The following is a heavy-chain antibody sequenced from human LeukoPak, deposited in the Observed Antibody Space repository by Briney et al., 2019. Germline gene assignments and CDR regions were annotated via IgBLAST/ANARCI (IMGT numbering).Heavy chain of an antibody. J-gene: IGHJ4*02. V-gene: IGHV4-59*07. CDR2: IYYSGST. CDR1: GGSISSYY. CDR3: ARTSSSARIIYFDY. D-gene: IGHD6-6*01. Sequence: PSDTLSLTCTVSGGSISSYYWSWIRQPPGKGLEWIGYIYYSGSTNYNPSLKSRVTISVDTSKNQFSLKLSSVTAADTAVYYCARTSSSARIIYFDYWGQGTLVTVSS.